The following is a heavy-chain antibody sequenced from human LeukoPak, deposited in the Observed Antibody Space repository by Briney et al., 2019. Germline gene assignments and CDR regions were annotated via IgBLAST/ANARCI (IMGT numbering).Heavy chain of an antibody. V-gene: IGHV3-30*03. J-gene: IGHJ4*02. CDR2: ISNDGSRK. Sequence: GRSLRLSCAPSGFTFSRHGMHWVRQAPGRGLEWVAIISNDGSRKYYAHSVEGRFTISRDNSKNTLYLQMDSLRAEDTAVYYCARDRAWNYFDYWGQGTLVTVSS. D-gene: IGHD3-3*01. CDR1: GFTFSRHG. CDR3: ARDRAWNYFDY.